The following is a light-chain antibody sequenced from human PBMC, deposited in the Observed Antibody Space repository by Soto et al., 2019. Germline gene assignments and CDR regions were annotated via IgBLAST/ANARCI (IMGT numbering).Light chain of an antibody. J-gene: IGLJ2*01. CDR1: SGHSSDA. CDR2: LNSDGSH. V-gene: IGLV4-69*01. CDR3: QTWGTGIQV. Sequence: QLVLTQSPSASASLGASVTLTCTLSSGHSSDAIAWHQQQPEKGPRYLMKLNSDGSHSKGDGIPDRFSGSSSGAERYLTISSLQSEEEADYYCQTWGTGIQVFGGGTKVTVL.